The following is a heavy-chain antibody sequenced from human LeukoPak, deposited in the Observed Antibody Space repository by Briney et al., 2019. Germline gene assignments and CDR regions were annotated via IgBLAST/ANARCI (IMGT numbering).Heavy chain of an antibody. CDR2: INHSGST. CDR3: GRGVYDYIWGSYRVKYYMDV. J-gene: IGHJ6*03. Sequence: PSETLSLTCAVYGGSFSGYYWSWIRQPPGKGLEWIGEINHSGSTTYNPSLKSRVTISVDTSKNQFSLKLSSVTGADTAVYYCGRGVYDYIWGSYRVKYYMDVWGKGTTVTVSS. D-gene: IGHD3-16*02. CDR1: GGSFSGYY. V-gene: IGHV4-34*01.